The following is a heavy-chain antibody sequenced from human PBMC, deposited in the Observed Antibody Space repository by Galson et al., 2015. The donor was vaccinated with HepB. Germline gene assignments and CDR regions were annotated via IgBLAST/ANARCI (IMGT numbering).Heavy chain of an antibody. D-gene: IGHD2/OR15-2a*01. CDR1: GFTFRKNA. J-gene: IGHJ3*02. CDR3: ARSAVLSYAFDM. V-gene: IGHV3-23*01. CDR2: ISGSGDRT. Sequence: SLRLSCAASGFTFRKNAMSWVRQAPGKGLEWVSAISGSGDRTDYADSVRGRFTISRDNFKNTLYLQMNSLRVGDTAVYFRARSAVLSYAFDMWGQGTVVTVSA.